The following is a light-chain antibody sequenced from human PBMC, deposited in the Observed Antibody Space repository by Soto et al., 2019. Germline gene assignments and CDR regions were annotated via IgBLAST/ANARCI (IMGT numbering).Light chain of an antibody. CDR1: QSVGSN. CDR2: GAS. J-gene: IGKJ1*01. Sequence: EIVMTQSPATLSVSPGERATLSCRASQSVGSNLAWYQQKPGQTPRLLIYGASTGATGIPARFSGGGSGTEFTLTISSLQSEDFAIYYCQHYNSWPRTFGQGTKVDIK. CDR3: QHYNSWPRT. V-gene: IGKV3-15*01.